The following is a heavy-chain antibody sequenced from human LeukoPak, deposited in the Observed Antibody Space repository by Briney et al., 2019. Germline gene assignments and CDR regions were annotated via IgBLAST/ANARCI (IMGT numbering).Heavy chain of an antibody. J-gene: IGHJ3*02. CDR3: ARTVSGWYPFAFDI. CDR2: IYYSGST. D-gene: IGHD6-19*01. Sequence: PSETLSLTCTVSGGSISSYYWSWIRQPPGKGLEWIGYIYYSGSTNYSPSLKSRVTISVDTSKNQFSLKLSSVTAADTAVYYCARTVSGWYPFAFDIWGQGTMVTVSS. CDR1: GGSISSYY. V-gene: IGHV4-59*01.